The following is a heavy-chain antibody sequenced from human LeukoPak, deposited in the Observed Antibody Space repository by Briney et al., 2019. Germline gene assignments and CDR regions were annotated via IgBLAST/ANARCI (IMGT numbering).Heavy chain of an antibody. Sequence: SETLSLTCTVSGGSISSYYWSWIRQPPGKGLEWIGSIYHSGSTYYNPSLKSRVTISVDTPKNQFSLKLSSVTAADTAVYYCARAYDSSGYIYYYYYMDVWGKGTTVTVSS. CDR1: GGSISSYY. CDR2: IYHSGST. V-gene: IGHV4-59*12. CDR3: ARAYDSSGYIYYYYYMDV. J-gene: IGHJ6*03. D-gene: IGHD3-22*01.